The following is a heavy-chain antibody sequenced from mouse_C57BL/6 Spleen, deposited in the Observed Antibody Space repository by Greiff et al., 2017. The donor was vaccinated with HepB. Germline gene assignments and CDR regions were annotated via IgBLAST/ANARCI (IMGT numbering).Heavy chain of an antibody. CDR3: ARRVTGFDY. J-gene: IGHJ2*01. V-gene: IGHV1-69*01. D-gene: IGHD2-13*01. CDR1: GYTFTSYW. Sequence: QVQLKQPGAELVMPGASVKLSCKASGYTFTSYWMHWVKQRPGQGLEWIGEIDPSDSYTNYNQKFKGKSTLTVDKSSSTAYMQLSSLTSEDSAVYYCARRVTGFDYWGQGTTLTVSS. CDR2: IDPSDSYT.